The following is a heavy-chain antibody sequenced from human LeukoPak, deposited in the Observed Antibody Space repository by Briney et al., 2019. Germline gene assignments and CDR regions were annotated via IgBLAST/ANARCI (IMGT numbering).Heavy chain of an antibody. CDR2: IIPIFGAA. V-gene: IGHV1-69*13. D-gene: IGHD3-3*01. J-gene: IGHJ6*03. Sequence: GASVKVYCKASGGTFSSCAISWVRQAPGQGLGWMRGIIPIFGAANYAQKFQGRVTITADESTSTAYMELSSLRSEDTAVYYCARDSLPYLEWSPWLSYYYYYMDVWGKGTTVTVSS. CDR3: ARDSLPYLEWSPWLSYYYYYMDV. CDR1: GGTFSSCA.